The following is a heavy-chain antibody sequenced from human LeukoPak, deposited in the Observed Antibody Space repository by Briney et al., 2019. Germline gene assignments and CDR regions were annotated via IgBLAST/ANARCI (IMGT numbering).Heavy chain of an antibody. J-gene: IGHJ4*02. D-gene: IGHD5-18*01. Sequence: PGGSLRLPCAASGFTFSSYAMHWVRQAPGKGLEWVAVISYDGSNKYYADSVKGRFTISRDNSKNTLYLQMNSLRAEDTAVYYCARDHTADGNPDHWGQGTLVTVSS. CDR3: ARDHTADGNPDH. V-gene: IGHV3-30*04. CDR2: ISYDGSNK. CDR1: GFTFSSYA.